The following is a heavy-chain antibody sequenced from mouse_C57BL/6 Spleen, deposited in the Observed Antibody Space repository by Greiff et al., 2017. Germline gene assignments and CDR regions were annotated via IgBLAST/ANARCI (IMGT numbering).Heavy chain of an antibody. J-gene: IGHJ3*01. Sequence: QVQLQQPGAELVKPGASVKMSCKASGYTFTSYWITWVKQRPGQGLEWSGDIYPGSGSSNYNEKFKSKATLTVDTSSSTAYMQLSSLTSEDSAVYYCARWDYEDYDVRFAYWGQGTLVTVSA. CDR1: GYTFTSYW. V-gene: IGHV1-55*01. CDR2: IYPGSGSS. CDR3: ARWDYEDYDVRFAY. D-gene: IGHD2-4*01.